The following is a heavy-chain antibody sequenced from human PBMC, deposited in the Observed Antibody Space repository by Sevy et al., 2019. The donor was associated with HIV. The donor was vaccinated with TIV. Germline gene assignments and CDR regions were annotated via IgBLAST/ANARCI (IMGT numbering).Heavy chain of an antibody. CDR1: GFTFSNYG. D-gene: IGHD3-10*01. Sequence: GGSLRLSCVASGFTFSNYGMNWVRKAPGKGLEWVANVKEDGSEKYYVESVKGRFTISRDNAKNSLYLQMNSLRAEDTAVYYCARGRNNYRSWGQGTLVTVSS. CDR3: ARGRNNYRS. V-gene: IGHV3-7*01. J-gene: IGHJ5*02. CDR2: VKEDGSEK.